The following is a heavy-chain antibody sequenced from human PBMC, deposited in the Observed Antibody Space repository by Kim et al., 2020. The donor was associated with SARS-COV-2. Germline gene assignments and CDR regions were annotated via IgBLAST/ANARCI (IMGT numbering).Heavy chain of an antibody. CDR2: INHSGST. V-gene: IGHV4-34*01. Sequence: SEILSLTCAVYGGSFSGYYWSWIRQPPGKGLEWIGEINHSGSTNYNPSLKSRVTISVDTSKNQFSLKLSSVTAADTAVYYCARGWGGYCSSTSCLGPFDYWGQGTLVTVSS. CDR1: GGSFSGYY. CDR3: ARGWGGYCSSTSCLGPFDY. J-gene: IGHJ4*02. D-gene: IGHD2-2*01.